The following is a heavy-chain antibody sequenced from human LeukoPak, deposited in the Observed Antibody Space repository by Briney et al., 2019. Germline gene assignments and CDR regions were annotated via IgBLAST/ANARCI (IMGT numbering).Heavy chain of an antibody. Sequence: SETLSLTCTVSGGSISSYYWSWIRQPPGKGLEWIGYIYYSGSTNYNPSLKSRVTISVDTSKNQFSLKLSSVTAADTAVYYCARQKMYYYGSGSYLGADYFDYWGQGTLVTVSS. D-gene: IGHD3-10*01. V-gene: IGHV4-59*01. CDR1: GGSISSYY. J-gene: IGHJ4*02. CDR2: IYYSGST. CDR3: ARQKMYYYGSGSYLGADYFDY.